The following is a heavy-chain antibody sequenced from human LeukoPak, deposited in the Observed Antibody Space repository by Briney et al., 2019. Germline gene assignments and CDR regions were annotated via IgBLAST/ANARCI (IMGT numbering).Heavy chain of an antibody. Sequence: GESLKISCKGSGYSFTSYWIGWVRQMPGKGLEWMGIIYPGDSDTRYSPSFQGQVTISADKSISTAYLQWSSLKASDTAMYYCARIISSGWPYDAFDIWGQGTMVTVSS. J-gene: IGHJ3*02. CDR2: IYPGDSDT. V-gene: IGHV5-51*01. CDR3: ARIISSGWPYDAFDI. D-gene: IGHD6-19*01. CDR1: GYSFTSYW.